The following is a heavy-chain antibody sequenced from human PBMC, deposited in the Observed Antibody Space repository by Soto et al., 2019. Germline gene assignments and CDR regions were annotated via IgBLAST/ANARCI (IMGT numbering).Heavy chain of an antibody. V-gene: IGHV3-21*01. Sequence: PGGSLRLSCAASGFTFSSYYMNWVRQAPGKGLEWVSSITSSSSLTYYADSLKGRFTISRDNAKNSLYLQMNSLRAEDTAVYYCARGLYCTGTTCYRGAVLDRWGLGTLVTVSS. CDR1: GFTFSSYY. D-gene: IGHD2-2*01. CDR3: ARGLYCTGTTCYRGAVLDR. J-gene: IGHJ5*02. CDR2: ITSSSSLT.